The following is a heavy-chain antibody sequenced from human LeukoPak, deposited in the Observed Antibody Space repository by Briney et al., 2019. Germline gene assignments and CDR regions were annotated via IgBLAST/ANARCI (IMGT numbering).Heavy chain of an antibody. CDR1: GGSFSGYY. V-gene: IGHV4-34*01. CDR2: INHSGST. Sequence: SETLSLTCAVYGGSFSGYYWSWIRQPPGKGLEWIGEINHSGSTNYNPSLKGRVTISVDTSKNQFSLKLSSVTAADTAVYYCARGRRAGTSRYYYYYMDVWGKGTTVTVSS. CDR3: ARGRRAGTSRYYYYYMDV. D-gene: IGHD1-14*01. J-gene: IGHJ6*03.